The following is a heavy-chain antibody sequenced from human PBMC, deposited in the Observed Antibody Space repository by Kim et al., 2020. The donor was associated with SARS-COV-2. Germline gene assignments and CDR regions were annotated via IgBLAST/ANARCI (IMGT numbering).Heavy chain of an antibody. J-gene: IGHJ6*02. CDR3: ARDGGYSSEWEEGMDV. D-gene: IGHD5-18*01. CDR1: GFTFSSYG. CDR2: IWYDGSNK. Sequence: GGSLRLSCAASGFTFSSYGMHWVRQAPGKGLEWVAVIWYDGSNKYYADSVKGRFTISRDNSKNTLYLQMNSLRAEDTAVYYCARDGGYSSEWEEGMDVWGQGTTVTVSS. V-gene: IGHV3-33*01.